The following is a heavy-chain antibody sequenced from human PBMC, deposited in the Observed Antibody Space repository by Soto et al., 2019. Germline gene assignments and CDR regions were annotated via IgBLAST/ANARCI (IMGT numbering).Heavy chain of an antibody. Sequence: GSLRLSCAASGFTFSSYWRSWVRQAPGKGLEWVANIKQDGSEKYYVDSVKGRFTISRDNAKNSLYLQMNSLRAEDTAVYYCAREPYSGVDVWGQGTTVTVSS. CDR1: GFTFSSYW. J-gene: IGHJ6*02. CDR3: AREPYSGVDV. V-gene: IGHV3-7*03. D-gene: IGHD5-12*01. CDR2: IKQDGSEK.